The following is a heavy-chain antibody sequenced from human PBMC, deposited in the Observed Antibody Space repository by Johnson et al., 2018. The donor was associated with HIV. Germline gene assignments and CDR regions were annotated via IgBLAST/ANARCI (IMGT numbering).Heavy chain of an antibody. CDR3: ARQTLRAFDI. V-gene: IGHV3-30-3*01. CDR2: ISYDGNNK. CDR1: GFTFSSYA. J-gene: IGHJ3*02. Sequence: QVQLVESGGGVVQPGRSLRLSCAASGFTFSSYAMHWVRQAPGKGLEWVAIISYDGNNKYYADSGKGRFTISRDNSKNTLYLQMIGLRAEDTAMYFCARQTLRAFDIWGQGTMVTVSS. D-gene: IGHD3-10*01.